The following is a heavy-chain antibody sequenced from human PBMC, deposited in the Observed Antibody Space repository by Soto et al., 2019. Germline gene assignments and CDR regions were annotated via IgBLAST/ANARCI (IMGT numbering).Heavy chain of an antibody. CDR2: ISWNGNFT. Sequence: EVQLVESGGDMVQPGRSLKLSCVGSGYSSEDYSMHWVRQAPGKGLEWVSGISWNGNFTGYADSVKGRFTISRDNAKNSLFLQMRSLSLEDTALYYCVGGSWFDWGQGTLVTVSS. D-gene: IGHD2-15*01. CDR1: GYSSEDYS. V-gene: IGHV3-9*02. J-gene: IGHJ4*02. CDR3: VGGSWFD.